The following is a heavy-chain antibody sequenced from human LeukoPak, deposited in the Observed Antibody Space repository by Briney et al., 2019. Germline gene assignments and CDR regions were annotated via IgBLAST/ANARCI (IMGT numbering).Heavy chain of an antibody. D-gene: IGHD3-22*01. CDR1: GYSISSGYY. CDR3: ARFLYYYDSSGYYRAFDI. Sequence: SETLSLTCTVSGYSISSGYYWGWIRQPPGKGLEWIGSIYHSGSTYYNPSFKSQVTISVDTSKNQFSLKLSSVTAADTAVYYCARFLYYYDSSGYYRAFDIWGQGTMVTVSS. J-gene: IGHJ3*02. CDR2: IYHSGST. V-gene: IGHV4-38-2*02.